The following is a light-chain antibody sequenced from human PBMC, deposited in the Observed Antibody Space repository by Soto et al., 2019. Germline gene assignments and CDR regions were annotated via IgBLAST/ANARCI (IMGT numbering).Light chain of an antibody. Sequence: DIQMTQSPSSLSASVGDRVTITCRARQSISSYLNWYQQKPGKAPNLLIYAASSLQSGVPSRFSGSGSGTDFTLTISSLQPEDFATYYCQQSYSTPRTFGQGTKLEIK. CDR2: AAS. CDR3: QQSYSTPRT. J-gene: IGKJ2*01. CDR1: QSISSY. V-gene: IGKV1-39*01.